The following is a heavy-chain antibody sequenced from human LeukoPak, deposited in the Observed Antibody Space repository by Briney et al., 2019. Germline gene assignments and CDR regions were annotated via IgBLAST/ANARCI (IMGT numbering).Heavy chain of an antibody. V-gene: IGHV3-48*04. CDR2: ISSSSSTI. CDR1: GFTFSSYS. CDR3: ARGGGLTYYYDSSGYPRSDY. D-gene: IGHD3-22*01. J-gene: IGHJ4*02. Sequence: GGSLRLSCAASGFTFSSYSMNWVRQAPGKGLEWVSYISSSSSTIYYADSVKGRFTISRDNAKNSLYLQMNSLRAEDTAVYYCARGGGLTYYYDSSGYPRSDYWGQGTLVTVSS.